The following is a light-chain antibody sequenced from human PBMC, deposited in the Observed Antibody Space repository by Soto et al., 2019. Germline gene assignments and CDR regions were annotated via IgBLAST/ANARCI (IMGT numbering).Light chain of an antibody. V-gene: IGLV7-46*01. Sequence: QAVVTQEPSLTVSPGGTVTLTCGSSTGAVTSGHYPYWFQQKPGQAPRTLIYDTSDKHSWTPARFSGSLLGGKAALTLSGAQPEDEAEYYCLLTYSGPRVVFGGGTQLTVL. J-gene: IGLJ2*01. CDR1: TGAVTSGHY. CDR2: DTS. CDR3: LLTYSGPRVV.